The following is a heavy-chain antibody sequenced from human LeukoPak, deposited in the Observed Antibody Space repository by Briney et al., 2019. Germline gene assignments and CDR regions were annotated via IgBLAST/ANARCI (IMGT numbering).Heavy chain of an antibody. Sequence: PGGSLRLSCAASEFTSRTYAMSWVRQAPGKGLEWVSAISGSGGSTYYADSVKGRFTISRDNAKNSLYLQMNSLRAEDTAVYYCARAVAGTMVIDYWGQGTLVTVSS. CDR3: ARAVAGTMVIDY. CDR2: ISGSGGST. V-gene: IGHV3-23*01. J-gene: IGHJ4*02. CDR1: EFTSRTYA. D-gene: IGHD6-19*01.